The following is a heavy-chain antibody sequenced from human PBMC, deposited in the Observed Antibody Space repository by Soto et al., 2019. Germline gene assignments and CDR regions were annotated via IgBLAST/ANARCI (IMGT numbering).Heavy chain of an antibody. CDR2: IWYDGSNK. CDR3: ARDGVQAYCGGDCYPGYFDY. D-gene: IGHD2-21*02. Sequence: PGGSLRLSCAASGFTFSSYGMHWVRQAPGKGLDWVAVIWYDGSNKYYADSVKGRFTISRDNSKNTLYLQMNSLRAEDTAVYYCARDGVQAYCGGDCYPGYFDYWGQGTLVTVSS. CDR1: GFTFSSYG. V-gene: IGHV3-33*01. J-gene: IGHJ4*02.